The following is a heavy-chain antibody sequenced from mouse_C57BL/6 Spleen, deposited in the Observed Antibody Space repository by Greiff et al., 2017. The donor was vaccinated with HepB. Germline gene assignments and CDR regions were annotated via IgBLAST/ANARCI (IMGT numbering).Heavy chain of an antibody. CDR3: ARFYYGSTWYFDV. J-gene: IGHJ1*03. CDR2: IDPSDSYT. Sequence: VQLQQPGAELVMPGASVKLSCKASGYTFTSYWMHWVKQRPGQGLEWIGEIDPSDSYTNYNQKFKGKSTLTVDKSSSTAYMQLSSLTSEDSAVYYCARFYYGSTWYFDVWGTGTTVTVSS. D-gene: IGHD1-1*01. V-gene: IGHV1-69*01. CDR1: GYTFTSYW.